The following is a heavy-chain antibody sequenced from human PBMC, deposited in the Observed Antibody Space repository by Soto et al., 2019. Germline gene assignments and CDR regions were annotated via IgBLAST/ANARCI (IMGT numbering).Heavy chain of an antibody. D-gene: IGHD6-19*01. CDR3: ARGAVTGTSLFDF. J-gene: IGHJ4*02. Sequence: PSCCLEIACAASRVTLNSSVLAVVLKTPGKGLEWISFINKNGFTIYYADSVKGRFTISRDYAKNSLYLQMDSLRHEDTAVYYCARGAVTGTSLFDFWGLGTLVTVSS. CDR1: RVTLNSSV. V-gene: IGHV3-48*02. CDR2: INKNGFTI.